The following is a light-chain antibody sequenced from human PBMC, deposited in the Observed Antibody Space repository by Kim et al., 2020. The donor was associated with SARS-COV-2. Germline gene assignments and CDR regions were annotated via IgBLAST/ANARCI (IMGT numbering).Light chain of an antibody. J-gene: IGLJ1*01. CDR2: GKN. Sequence: SSELTQDPAVSVALGQTVRITCQGDSLRSYYASWYQQKPGQAPVLVIYGKNNRPSGIPDRFSGSSSGNTASFTITGAQAEDEADYSCNSRDSSGNHYVFG. CDR1: SLRSYY. V-gene: IGLV3-19*01. CDR3: NSRDSSGNHYV.